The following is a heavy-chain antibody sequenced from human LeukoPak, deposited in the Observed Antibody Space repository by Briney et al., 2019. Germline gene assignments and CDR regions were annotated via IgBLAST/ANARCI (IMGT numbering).Heavy chain of an antibody. V-gene: IGHV3-74*01. J-gene: IGHJ4*02. Sequence: GGSLRLSCAASGFTFSSDWMHWVRQAQGKGLVWVSRINSDGSSTSYADSVKGRFTISRDNAKNTLYLEMNSLKAEDTAVYYCSRGDDYGDYVRDWGQGTLVTVSS. D-gene: IGHD4-17*01. CDR1: GFTFSSDW. CDR3: SRGDDYGDYVRD. CDR2: INSDGSST.